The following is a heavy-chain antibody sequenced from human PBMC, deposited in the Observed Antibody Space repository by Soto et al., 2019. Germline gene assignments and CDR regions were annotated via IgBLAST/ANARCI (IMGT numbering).Heavy chain of an antibody. Sequence: SETLSLTCTVSGGSISSNSHYWGWIRQPPGKGLEWIGSIYYSGSTYYNPSLKSRVTISVDTSKNQFSLKLSSVTAADTAVFYCASHSYYYESSGYYRKWGQGTMVTVSS. D-gene: IGHD3-22*01. CDR3: ASHSYYYESSGYYRK. J-gene: IGHJ3*01. V-gene: IGHV4-39*01. CDR2: IYYSGST. CDR1: GGSISSNSHY.